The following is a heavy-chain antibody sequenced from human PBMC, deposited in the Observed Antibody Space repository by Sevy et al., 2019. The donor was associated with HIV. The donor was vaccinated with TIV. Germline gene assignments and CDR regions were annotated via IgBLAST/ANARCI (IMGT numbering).Heavy chain of an antibody. CDR2: INTASSTI. CDR3: ARAAGFWSGYPYIYGLDV. V-gene: IGHV3-48*02. J-gene: IGHJ6*02. Sequence: GGSLRLSCAASGFTFSSYSMNWVRQAPGRGLEWVSYINTASSTIYYADSMKGRFTVSRDNAKNSLHLQMNSLGDEDTAVYYCARAAGFWSGYPYIYGLDVWGQGTTVTVSS. CDR1: GFTFSSYS. D-gene: IGHD3-3*01.